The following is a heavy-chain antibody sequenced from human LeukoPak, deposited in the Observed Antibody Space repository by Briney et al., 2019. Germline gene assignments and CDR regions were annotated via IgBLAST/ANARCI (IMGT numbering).Heavy chain of an antibody. Sequence: PGGSLRLSCAASGFSFRNYWMTWVRQAPGRGLEWVANIKQGGSEKQYVGSVKGRFTISRDNAKNSLYLQMNSLRAEDTAVYYCARVNGPRTWYYYYGMDVWGQGTTVTVSS. V-gene: IGHV3-7*04. CDR2: IKQGGSEK. J-gene: IGHJ6*02. CDR1: GFSFRNYW. D-gene: IGHD1-14*01. CDR3: ARVNGPRTWYYYYGMDV.